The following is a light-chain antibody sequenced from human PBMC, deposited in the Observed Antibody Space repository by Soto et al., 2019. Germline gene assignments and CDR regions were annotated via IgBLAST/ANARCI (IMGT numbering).Light chain of an antibody. J-gene: IGKJ3*01. CDR1: QAISIY. Sequence: DIQLTQSPPSLSASVGDRVTITCRASQAISIYVAWYQQKPGKIPKLLIFSASTVQSGVPSRFSGSGSGTDFTLTISNPQPEDVATYYCQKYNSAPLTFGPGTKVDLK. V-gene: IGKV1-27*01. CDR3: QKYNSAPLT. CDR2: SAS.